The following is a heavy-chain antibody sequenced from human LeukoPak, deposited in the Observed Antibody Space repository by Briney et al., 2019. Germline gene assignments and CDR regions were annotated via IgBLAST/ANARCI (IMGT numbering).Heavy chain of an antibody. V-gene: IGHV3-23*01. Sequence: GGSLRLSCAASGLTFSSYAMSWVRQAPGKGLEWVSAISGSGGSTYYADSVKGRFTISRDNSKNTIYLQMDSLRAEDTAIYYCARDYWWNYDYWGQGTLVTVSS. CDR2: ISGSGGST. CDR1: GLTFSSYA. D-gene: IGHD1-7*01. J-gene: IGHJ4*02. CDR3: ARDYWWNYDY.